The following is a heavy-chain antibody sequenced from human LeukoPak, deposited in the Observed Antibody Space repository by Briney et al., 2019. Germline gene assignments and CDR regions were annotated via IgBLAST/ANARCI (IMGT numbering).Heavy chain of an antibody. D-gene: IGHD3-10*01. V-gene: IGHV4-59*04. Sequence: SETLSLTCTVSGGSISSYYWSWIRQPPGKGLEWIGSIYYSGSTDYNPSLKSRVTIFVDTSKNQFSLKLSSVTAADTAVYYCARYITMVRGVIRPYYFDFWGQGTLVTVSS. CDR1: GGSISSYY. CDR2: IYYSGST. J-gene: IGHJ4*02. CDR3: ARYITMVRGVIRPYYFDF.